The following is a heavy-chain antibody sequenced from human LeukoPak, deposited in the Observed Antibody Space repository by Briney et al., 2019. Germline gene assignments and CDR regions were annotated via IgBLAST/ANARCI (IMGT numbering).Heavy chain of an antibody. Sequence: PGGSLRLSCAASGFTFSNFAMNWVRQAPGKGLEWVSVVSGGGGSTYYAASVKGRFTISRDNSNNTVFLQMNSLRVEDTALYYCAKDWSIYSITYYFDSWGQGTLVTVSS. J-gene: IGHJ4*02. V-gene: IGHV3-23*01. CDR1: GFTFSNFA. CDR2: VSGGGGST. CDR3: AKDWSIYSITYYFDS. D-gene: IGHD6-13*01.